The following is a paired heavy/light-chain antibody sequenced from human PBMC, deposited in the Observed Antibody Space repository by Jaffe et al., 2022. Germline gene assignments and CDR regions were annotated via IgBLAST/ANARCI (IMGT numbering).Heavy chain of an antibody. V-gene: IGHV3-11*01. Sequence: QVQLVESGGGLVKPGGSLRLSCAASGFTFSDYYMSWIRQAPGKGLEWVSYISSSGSTIYYADSVKGRFTISRDNAKNSLYLQMNSLRAEDTAVYYCARLGYGDYVDAFDIWGQGTMVTVSS. CDR1: GFTFSDYY. CDR3: ARLGYGDYVDAFDI. J-gene: IGHJ3*02. CDR2: ISSSGSTI. D-gene: IGHD4-17*01.
Light chain of an antibody. V-gene: IGLV3-21*02. CDR2: DDS. CDR3: QVWDSSSDHPGV. CDR1: NIGSKS. Sequence: SYVLTQPPSVSVAPGQTARITCGGNNIGSKSVHWYQQKPGQAPVLVVYDDSDRPSGIPERFSGSNSGNTATLTISRVEAGDEADYYCQVWDSSSDHPGVFGGGTKLTVL. J-gene: IGLJ2*01.